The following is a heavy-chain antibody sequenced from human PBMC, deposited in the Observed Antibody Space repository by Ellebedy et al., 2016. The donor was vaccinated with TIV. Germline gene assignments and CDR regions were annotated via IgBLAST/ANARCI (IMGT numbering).Heavy chain of an antibody. CDR3: AKDISPDHYFDY. CDR1: GFTFANYA. J-gene: IGHJ4*02. V-gene: IGHV3-23*01. Sequence: GESLKISCAASGFTFANYAMTWVRRAPGKGLEWVSTISGSGTGTYYADSVKGRFIISRDTSKNMLYLQMGSLRAEDTAVYYCAKDISPDHYFDYWGQGTLVIVSS. CDR2: ISGSGTGT.